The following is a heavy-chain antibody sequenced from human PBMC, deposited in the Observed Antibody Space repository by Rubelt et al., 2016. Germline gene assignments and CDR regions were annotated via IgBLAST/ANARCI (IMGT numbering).Heavy chain of an antibody. CDR3: ARGDRSGSYHFDL. D-gene: IGHD1-26*01. J-gene: IGHJ2*01. CDR1: GGSISSGAYY. V-gene: IGHV4-39*01. CDR2: IYYSGSS. Sequence: QLQLQESGPGLVKPSETLSLTCTVSGGSISSGAYYWSWIRQHPEKGLEWIGFIYYSGSSYYNPSLKSRVTISVDTSKNQFPLKLSSVTAADTAVYYCARGDRSGSYHFDLWGRGTLVTVSS.